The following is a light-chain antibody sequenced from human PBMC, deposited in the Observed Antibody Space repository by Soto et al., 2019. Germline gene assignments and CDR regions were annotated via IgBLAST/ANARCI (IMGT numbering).Light chain of an antibody. CDR1: QSVSSTY. CDR3: QQYGSSRWT. V-gene: IGKV3-20*01. CDR2: AAS. Sequence: PGERATLSCRASQSVSSTYLAWYQQKPGQAPRPLISAASSRATGTPDRFSGSGSGTDFTLTISRLEPDDFAVYYCQQYGSSRWTFGQGTTVEIK. J-gene: IGKJ1*01.